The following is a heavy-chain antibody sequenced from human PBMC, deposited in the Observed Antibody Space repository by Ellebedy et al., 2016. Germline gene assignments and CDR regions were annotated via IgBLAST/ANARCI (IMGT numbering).Heavy chain of an antibody. D-gene: IGHD6-19*01. V-gene: IGHV1-46*04. J-gene: IGHJ4*02. Sequence: ASVKVSCKASGYTFTSYYMHWVRQAPGQGLEWMGIINPSGGSTSYAQKLQGRVTMTRDTSTSTVYMELSSLRSEDTAVYYCARVAVAGTSDYWGQGTLVTVSS. CDR2: INPSGGST. CDR1: GYTFTSYY. CDR3: ARVAVAGTSDY.